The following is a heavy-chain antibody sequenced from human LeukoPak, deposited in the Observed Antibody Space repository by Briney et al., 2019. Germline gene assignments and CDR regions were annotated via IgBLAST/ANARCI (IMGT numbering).Heavy chain of an antibody. CDR2: ISGDGSTT. D-gene: IGHD3-10*01. CDR3: ARDLTSYGSGSYYNEDY. CDR1: GFTISGYW. J-gene: IGHJ4*02. V-gene: IGHV3-74*01. Sequence: GGSLRLSCAASGFTISGYWMHWVRQVPGEGLVWVSRISGDGSTTTYADSVKGRFTISRDNSRNTLYLQMNSLRADDTAVYYCARDLTSYGSGSYYNEDYWGQGTLVAVSS.